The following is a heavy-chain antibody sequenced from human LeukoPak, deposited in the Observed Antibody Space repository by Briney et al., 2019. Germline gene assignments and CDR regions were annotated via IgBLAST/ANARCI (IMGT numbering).Heavy chain of an antibody. CDR2: ISYTWNT. Sequence: SETLSLTCTVSGGSISSSSYFWGWIRQPPGKGLEWIGSISYTWNTYYNPSLKSRVTISVDTSKNQFSLKLSSVTAADTAVYYCASQRSGGSDGSYDYWGQGTLVTVSS. D-gene: IGHD1-26*01. CDR3: ASQRSGGSDGSYDY. V-gene: IGHV4-39*07. J-gene: IGHJ4*02. CDR1: GGSISSSSYF.